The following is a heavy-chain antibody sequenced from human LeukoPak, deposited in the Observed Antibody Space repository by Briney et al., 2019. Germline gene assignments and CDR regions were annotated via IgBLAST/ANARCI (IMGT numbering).Heavy chain of an antibody. CDR3: AGGTVVPAATDTFDY. CDR1: GGTFSSYA. D-gene: IGHD2-2*01. CDR2: IIPIFGTA. Sequence: GASVKVSCKASGGTFSSYAISWVRQAPGQGLEWMGGIIPIFGTANYAQKFQGRVTITADESTSTAYMELSSLRSEDTAVYYCAGGTVVPAATDTFDYWGQGTLVTVSS. J-gene: IGHJ4*02. V-gene: IGHV1-69*13.